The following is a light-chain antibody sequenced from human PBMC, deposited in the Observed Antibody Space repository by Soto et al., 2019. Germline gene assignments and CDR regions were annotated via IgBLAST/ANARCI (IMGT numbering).Light chain of an antibody. V-gene: IGKV3-20*01. CDR2: GTS. CDR1: QNVGSRY. Sequence: EIVLTQSPVTLSLSPGESATLSCRASQNVGSRYLAWYQQKPGQAPRLLIYGTSNRATGIPDRFSGSGSGTDFSLTISSLEPGDLAVYYCQQYGSAPRTFGQGTKVEIK. CDR3: QQYGSAPRT. J-gene: IGKJ1*01.